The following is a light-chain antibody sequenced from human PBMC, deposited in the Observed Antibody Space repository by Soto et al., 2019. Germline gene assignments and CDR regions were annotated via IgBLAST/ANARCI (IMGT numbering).Light chain of an antibody. V-gene: IGKV3-11*01. CDR2: DAS. CDR3: QPRSNSIT. J-gene: IGKJ5*01. CDR1: QSVSSS. Sequence: EIGLTQSPATLSLSPGERTTLSCRASQSVSSSLAWYQQKTGQAPRLLIYDASNSATGIPARFSGSGSGTDFTITISSLEPEDFAVYYCQPRSNSITCGQGTRLEIK.